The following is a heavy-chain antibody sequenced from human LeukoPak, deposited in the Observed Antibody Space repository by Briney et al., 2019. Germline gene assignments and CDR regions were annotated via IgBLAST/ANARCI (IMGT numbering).Heavy chain of an antibody. CDR3: ARGTYSGYEDAFDI. CDR2: IYYSGST. J-gene: IGHJ3*02. Sequence: SETLSLTCTVSGGSISSRSYYWVWIRQPPGKGLEWIGSIYYSGSTYYNPSLKSRATISVDTSKNQFSLKLSSVTAANTAVYYCARGTYSGYEDAFDIWGQGTMVTV. D-gene: IGHD5-12*01. V-gene: IGHV4-39*07. CDR1: GGSISSRSYY.